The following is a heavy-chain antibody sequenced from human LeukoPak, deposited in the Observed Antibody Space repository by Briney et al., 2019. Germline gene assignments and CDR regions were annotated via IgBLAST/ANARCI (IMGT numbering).Heavy chain of an antibody. CDR2: INHSGST. CDR3: ARIAGGLYFYYYYMDV. V-gene: IGHV4-34*01. CDR1: GGSFSGYY. D-gene: IGHD3-16*01. Sequence: SETLSLTCAVYGGSFSGYYWSWIRQPPGKGLEWIGEINHSGSTNYNPSLKSRVTISVGTSKNQFSLNLTSVTAADTAVYYCARIAGGLYFYYYYMDVWGKGTTVTVSS. J-gene: IGHJ6*03.